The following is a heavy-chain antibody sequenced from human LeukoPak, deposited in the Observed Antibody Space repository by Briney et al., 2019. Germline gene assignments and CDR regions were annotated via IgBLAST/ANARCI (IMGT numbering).Heavy chain of an antibody. V-gene: IGHV4-59*08. J-gene: IGHJ2*01. CDR3: XXXXRWLQSPKKWYFDL. D-gene: IGHD5-12*01. CDR1: GGSISSYY. CDR2: IYYSGST. Sequence: SETLSLTCTVSGGSISSYYWSWIRQPPGKGLEWIGYIYYSGSTNYNPSLKSRVTISVDTSKNQFSLKLSPVTAADTAVYYCXXXXRWLQSPKKWYFDLWGRGTLVTVSS.